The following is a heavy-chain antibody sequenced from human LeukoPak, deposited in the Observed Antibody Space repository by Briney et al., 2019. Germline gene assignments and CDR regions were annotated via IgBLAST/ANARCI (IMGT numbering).Heavy chain of an antibody. CDR1: GFTVSNYG. Sequence: GGSLRLSCAASGFTVSNYGMSWFRQAPGKGLVWISRISGDGRTISYADSVKGRFTISRDNAKNTVSLQMNSLRGEDTAVYYCGREDRIVLGNDALDIWGQGTMVTVSS. D-gene: IGHD2-8*01. CDR2: ISGDGRTI. J-gene: IGHJ3*02. V-gene: IGHV3-74*01. CDR3: GREDRIVLGNDALDI.